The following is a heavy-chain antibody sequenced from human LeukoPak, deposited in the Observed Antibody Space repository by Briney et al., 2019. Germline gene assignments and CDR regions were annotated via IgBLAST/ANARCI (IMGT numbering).Heavy chain of an antibody. V-gene: IGHV3-23*01. CDR3: AKDMYSGSNYFFDS. CDR2: ISGSGGST. D-gene: IGHD6-25*01. Sequence: GGSLRLSCAASGFTFSTYAMSWVRQAPGKGLEWVSGISGSGGSTTHADSVKDRFTISRDNSKNTLYLQMNSLRVEDTALYYCAKDMYSGSNYFFDSWGQGTLVTVSS. J-gene: IGHJ4*02. CDR1: GFTFSTYA.